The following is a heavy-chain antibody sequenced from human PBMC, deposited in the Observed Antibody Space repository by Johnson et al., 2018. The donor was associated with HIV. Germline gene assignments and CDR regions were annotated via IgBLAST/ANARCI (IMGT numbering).Heavy chain of an antibody. J-gene: IGHJ3*02. D-gene: IGHD6-19*01. CDR2: IRSKTYGGTT. V-gene: IGHV3-49*04. Sequence: VQLVESGGGLVQPGRSLRLSCPASGFTFDDYAMNWVRQAPGKGLEWVSFIRSKTYGGTTDYAASVKGRFTISRDDSKSIAYLQMNSLRGEDTAVYYCARRSVAGDDAFDMWGQGTMVSVSS. CDR3: ARRSVAGDDAFDM. CDR1: GFTFDDYA.